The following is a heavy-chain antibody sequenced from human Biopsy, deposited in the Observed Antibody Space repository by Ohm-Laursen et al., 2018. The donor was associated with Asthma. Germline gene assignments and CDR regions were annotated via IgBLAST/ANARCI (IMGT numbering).Heavy chain of an antibody. Sequence: PTQTLTLTYTFSGFSFSTSGVGVAWIRQPPREAPHWLALIYWTDDKYYTPSLRSRLSIAKDTSRNQVVLTMTNMGTVDTGTFFCARAMHRDSFSFFDYWGLGFPVSVSS. CDR1: GFSFSTSGVG. D-gene: IGHD2-21*01. V-gene: IGHV2-5*01. J-gene: IGHJ4*01. CDR2: IYWTDDK. CDR3: ARAMHRDSFSFFDY.